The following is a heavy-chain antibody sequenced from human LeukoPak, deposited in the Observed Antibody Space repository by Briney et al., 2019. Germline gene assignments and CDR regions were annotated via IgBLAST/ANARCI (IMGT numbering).Heavy chain of an antibody. CDR3: AKCFPWFGEFIDY. Sequence: PGGSLRLSCAASGFTFSSYAMSWVRQAPGKGLEWVSVISGSGGSTYYADSVKGRFTIARDNSKNTLYLQMNSLRAEDTAVYYCAKCFPWFGEFIDYWGQGTLVTVSS. CDR2: ISGSGGST. D-gene: IGHD3-10*01. CDR1: GFTFSSYA. V-gene: IGHV3-23*01. J-gene: IGHJ4*02.